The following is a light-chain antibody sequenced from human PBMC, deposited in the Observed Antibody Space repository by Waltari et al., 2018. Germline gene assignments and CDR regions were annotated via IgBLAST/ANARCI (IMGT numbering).Light chain of an antibody. CDR1: RSNIRNNA. Sequence: QSVLTQPPSVSEAPRQRVTISCSGGRSNIRNNAVSWYQQLPGKAPKLLIYYDDLLPSGVSDGFSGSKSGPSASLAISGLQSDDEAEYYCAVWDDSLNGVVFGGGTKLTVL. V-gene: IGLV1-36*01. CDR3: AVWDDSLNGVV. J-gene: IGLJ2*01. CDR2: YDD.